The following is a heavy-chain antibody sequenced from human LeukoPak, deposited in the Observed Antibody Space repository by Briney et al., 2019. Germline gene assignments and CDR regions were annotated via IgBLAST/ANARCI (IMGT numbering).Heavy chain of an antibody. Sequence: ASVSVSFKPSVYPFSTYWLHWVRQAPGQGLEWMGFVNPNDVARIYAQKFQGRITMTRDTSTNTVFMELSSLRAEDTAVYYCARGLYYYDRSTYDDFDYWGQGTPVTVSS. CDR2: VNPNDVAR. CDR3: ARGLYYYDRSTYDDFDY. D-gene: IGHD3-22*01. V-gene: IGHV1-46*01. J-gene: IGHJ4*02. CDR1: VYPFSTYW.